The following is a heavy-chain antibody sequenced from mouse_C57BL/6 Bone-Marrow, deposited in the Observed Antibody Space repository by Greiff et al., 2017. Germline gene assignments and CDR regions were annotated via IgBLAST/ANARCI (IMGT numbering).Heavy chain of an antibody. CDR1: GFTFSDYG. D-gene: IGHD1-1*01. CDR2: ISSGSSTI. J-gene: IGHJ2*01. V-gene: IGHV5-17*01. CDR3: ARITTVVGYFDY. Sequence: EVKLMESGGGLVKPGGSLKLSCAASGFTFSDYGMHWVRQAPEKGLEWVAYISSGSSTIYYADTVKGRFTLSRDNAKNTLFLQMTSLRSEDTAMYYCARITTVVGYFDYWGQGTTLTVSS.